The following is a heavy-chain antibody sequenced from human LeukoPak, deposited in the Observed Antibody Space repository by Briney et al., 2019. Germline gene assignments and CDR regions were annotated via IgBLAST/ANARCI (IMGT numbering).Heavy chain of an antibody. J-gene: IGHJ3*02. Sequence: GGSLRLSCAASGFTFSNYWMSWVRQAPGKGLEWVANIRQDGSEKYYVDSAKGRFTISRDNAKNSLYLQMNSLRAEDTAVYYCARDGLYGSGSYGAFDIWGQGTMVTVSS. CDR3: ARDGLYGSGSYGAFDI. D-gene: IGHD3-10*01. CDR1: GFTFSNYW. CDR2: IRQDGSEK. V-gene: IGHV3-7*01.